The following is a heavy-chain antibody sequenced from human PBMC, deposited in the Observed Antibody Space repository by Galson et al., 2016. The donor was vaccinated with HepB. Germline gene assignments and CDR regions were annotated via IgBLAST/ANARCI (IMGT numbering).Heavy chain of an antibody. J-gene: IGHJ5*02. CDR3: GKQLSLDR. CDR1: GFTFSDFY. Sequence: SLRLSCAASGFTFSDFYMNWIRQAPGKGLEWLSYISDNSVYTDYADSVKGRFTISRDNAKNSLTLQMNSLRAEDTAVYYCGKQLSLDRWGQGVRVVVSP. CDR2: ISDNSVYT. V-gene: IGHV3-11*06. D-gene: IGHD5-24*01.